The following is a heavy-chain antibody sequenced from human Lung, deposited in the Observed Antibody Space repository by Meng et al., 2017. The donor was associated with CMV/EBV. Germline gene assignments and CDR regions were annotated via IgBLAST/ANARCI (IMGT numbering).Heavy chain of an antibody. D-gene: IGHD1-1*01. CDR2: IKQDESEI. V-gene: IGHV3-7*01. CDR1: GFTFSSFW. Sequence: ETLSLXXAASGFTFSSFWMAWVRQAPGKGLEWVGNIKQDESEIQYVGSVKGRFTITRDNAKNSLFLQMNSLRAEDTAVYYCARSMLEVNRYYYGMDVWGEGTPVTVSS. J-gene: IGHJ6*04. CDR3: ARSMLEVNRYYYGMDV.